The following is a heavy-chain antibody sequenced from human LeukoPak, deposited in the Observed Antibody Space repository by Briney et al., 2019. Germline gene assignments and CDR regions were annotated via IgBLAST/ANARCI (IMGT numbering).Heavy chain of an antibody. J-gene: IGHJ4*02. CDR2: MNPNSGNT. CDR1: GYTFTSYD. D-gene: IGHD5-24*01. V-gene: IGHV1-8*01. CDR3: ARGVQYGKRWLQSGTKNDY. Sequence: GASVKVSCKASGYTFTSYDINWVRQATGQGLEWMGWMNPNSGNTGYAQKFQGRVTMTRNTSISTAYMELSSLRSEDTAVYYCARGVQYGKRWLQSGTKNDYWGQGTLVTVSS.